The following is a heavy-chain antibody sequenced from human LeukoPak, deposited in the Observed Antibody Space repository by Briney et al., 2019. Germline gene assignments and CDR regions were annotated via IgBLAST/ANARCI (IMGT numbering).Heavy chain of an antibody. CDR3: ARGVTMIVVVIHDWYFDL. CDR2: IYYSRST. J-gene: IGHJ2*01. V-gene: IGHV4-39*01. Sequence: SETLSLTCTVSGGSISSSSYYWGWIRQPPGKGLEWIGSIYYSRSTYYNPSLKSRVTISVDTSKNQFSLKLSSVTAADTAVYYCARGVTMIVVVIHDWYFDLWGRGTLVTVSS. CDR1: GGSISSSSYY. D-gene: IGHD3-22*01.